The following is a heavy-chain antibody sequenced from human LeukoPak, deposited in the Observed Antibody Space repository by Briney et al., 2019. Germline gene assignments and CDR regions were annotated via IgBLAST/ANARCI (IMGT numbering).Heavy chain of an antibody. CDR2: INTNGANT. J-gene: IGHJ4*02. CDR1: GFTFKSYA. D-gene: IGHD2-15*01. Sequence: PGGSLRLSCSASGFTFKSYAMHWVRQAPGKGLEYVSSINTNGANTYYADSVKGRFAISRDNSRNTLDLQMNSLRAEDSALYYCAKRKDNRWHATFDYWGQGTLVTVSS. V-gene: IGHV3-64*04. CDR3: AKRKDNRWHATFDY.